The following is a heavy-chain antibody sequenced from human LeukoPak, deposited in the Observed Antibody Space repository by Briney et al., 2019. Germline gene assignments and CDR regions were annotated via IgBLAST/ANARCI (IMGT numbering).Heavy chain of an antibody. CDR1: GFTFDDYG. Sequence: GGPLRLSCAASGFTFDDYGMSWVRQAPGKGLEWVSGINWNGGSTGYADSVKGRFTISRDNAKNSLYLQMNSLRAEDTALYHCARVTTQKYDHYYGMDVWGQGTTVTVSS. CDR3: ARVTTQKYDHYYGMDV. D-gene: IGHD4-17*01. J-gene: IGHJ6*02. V-gene: IGHV3-20*01. CDR2: INWNGGST.